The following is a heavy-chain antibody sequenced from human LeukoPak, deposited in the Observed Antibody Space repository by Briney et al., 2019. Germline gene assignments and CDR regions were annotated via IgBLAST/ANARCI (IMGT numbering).Heavy chain of an antibody. D-gene: IGHD4-17*01. CDR3: ARQRAGFTVTTSDY. J-gene: IGHJ4*02. Sequence: WGSLRLSCAASGFIFTRYSMNWVRQAPGKGLEWVSYISSSSSTIDYADSVKGRFTISRDNAKNSLYLQMNSLRAEDTAVYYCARQRAGFTVTTSDYWGQGTLVTVSS. CDR1: GFIFTRYS. CDR2: ISSSSSTI. V-gene: IGHV3-48*01.